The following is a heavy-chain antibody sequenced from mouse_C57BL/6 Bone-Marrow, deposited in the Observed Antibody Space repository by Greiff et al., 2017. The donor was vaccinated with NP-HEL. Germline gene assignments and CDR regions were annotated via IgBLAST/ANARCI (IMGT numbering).Heavy chain of an antibody. V-gene: IGHV1-59*01. CDR2: IDPSDSYT. Sequence: QVQLQQPGAELVRPGTSVKLSCKASGYTFTSYRMHWVKQRPGQGLEWIGVIDPSDSYTNYNQKFKGKATLTVDTSSSTAYMQLSSLTSEDSAVYYCARGGLGAYWGQGTLVTVSA. CDR3: ARGGLGAY. D-gene: IGHD4-1*01. J-gene: IGHJ3*01. CDR1: GYTFTSYR.